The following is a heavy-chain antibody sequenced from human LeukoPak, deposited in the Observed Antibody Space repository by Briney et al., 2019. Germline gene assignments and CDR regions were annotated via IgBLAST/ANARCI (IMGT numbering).Heavy chain of an antibody. V-gene: IGHV1-2*02. CDR2: INPNSGGT. Sequence: ASVKVSCKASGYTFTGYYMHWVRQAPGQGLEWMGWINPNSGGTNYAQKFQGRVTMTRDTSISTAYMELSRLRSDDTAVYYCARGGYYDSSGYYSRPDTPIDYWGQGTLVTVSS. D-gene: IGHD3-22*01. CDR3: ARGGYYDSSGYYSRPDTPIDY. CDR1: GYTFTGYY. J-gene: IGHJ4*02.